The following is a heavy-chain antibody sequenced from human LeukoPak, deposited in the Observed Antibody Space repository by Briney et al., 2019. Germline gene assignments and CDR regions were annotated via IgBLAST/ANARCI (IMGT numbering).Heavy chain of an antibody. D-gene: IGHD3-9*01. CDR1: GFIFSDRY. V-gene: IGHV3-11*04. CDR2: ISPDGTNI. CDR3: ARETGWLFDY. Sequence: GGSLRLSCVAAGFIFSDRYMSWIRQAPGKVMEWVAYISPDGTNIHYADSVKGRFTISRDNAKNSLFLQVNSLRAEDTAVYYCARETGWLFDYWGQGTLVTVSS. J-gene: IGHJ4*02.